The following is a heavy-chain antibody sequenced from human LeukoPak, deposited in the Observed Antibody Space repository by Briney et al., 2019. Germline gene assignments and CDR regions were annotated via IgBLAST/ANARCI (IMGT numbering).Heavy chain of an antibody. J-gene: IGHJ4*02. D-gene: IGHD5-18*01. V-gene: IGHV3-64*04. CDR1: GFTFSSYA. CDR3: ASRSHTAMVSYFDY. Sequence: GGSLRLSCSASGFTFSSYAMHWVRQAPGKGLEHVSGVNNIGGSTYYADSVKGRFTISRDDSKDTLYLQMTSLRAEDTAVYYCASRSHTAMVSYFDYWGQGTLVTVSS. CDR2: VNNIGGST.